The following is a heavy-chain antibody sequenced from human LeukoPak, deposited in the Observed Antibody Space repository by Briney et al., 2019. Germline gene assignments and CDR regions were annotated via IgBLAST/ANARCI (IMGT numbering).Heavy chain of an antibody. D-gene: IGHD3-10*01. J-gene: IGHJ4*02. V-gene: IGHV1-8*03. CDR2: INPNSGNT. CDR1: GYTFTGYY. Sequence: ASVKVSCKASGYTFTGYYMHWVRQAPGQGLEWMGWINPNSGNTGYAQKFQGRVTITRNTSISTAYMELSSLRSEDTAVYYCARGEFFFDYWGQGTLVTVSS. CDR3: ARGEFFFDY.